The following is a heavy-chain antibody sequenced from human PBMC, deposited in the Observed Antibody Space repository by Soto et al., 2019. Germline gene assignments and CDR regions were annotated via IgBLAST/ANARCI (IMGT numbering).Heavy chain of an antibody. CDR2: VYYTGNN. J-gene: IGHJ2*01. V-gene: IGHV4-30-4*01. CDR1: GGSVGTGDYA. D-gene: IGHD1-1*01. CDR3: AGERYRFSRGPFDL. Sequence: QVQLQESGPGLVKPSQTLALTCTVSGGSVGTGDYAWTWIRQVPGKDLERLAYVYYTGNNYQNPSLKGRSSISVDTSNNQSSLELRSVTAADTAVYYCAGERYRFSRGPFDLWGRGTLVTVSS.